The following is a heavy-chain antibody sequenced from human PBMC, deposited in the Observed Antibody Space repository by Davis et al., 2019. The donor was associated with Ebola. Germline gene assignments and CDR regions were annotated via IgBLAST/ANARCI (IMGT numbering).Heavy chain of an antibody. D-gene: IGHD4-17*01. J-gene: IGHJ4*02. CDR1: GYSFTRYW. Sequence: KVSCKGSGYSFTRYWIGWVRQMPGKGLEWMGIIYPGDSDTRYSPSFQGQVTISADRSISTAYLQWSSLKASDTAMYYCARQTTVTTDFDYWGPGTLVTVSS. CDR3: ARQTTVTTDFDY. V-gene: IGHV5-51*01. CDR2: IYPGDSDT.